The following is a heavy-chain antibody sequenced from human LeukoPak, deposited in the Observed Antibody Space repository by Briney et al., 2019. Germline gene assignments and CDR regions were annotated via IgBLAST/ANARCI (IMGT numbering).Heavy chain of an antibody. D-gene: IGHD4-11*01. V-gene: IGHV4-34*01. J-gene: IGHJ4*02. CDR1: GGSFSGYY. Sequence: PSETMSHTCAVYGGSFSGYYWSWIRQAPGKGLEWSGEINHSGSTNYNPSLKGRVTISVDTSKNQFSLKLSSVTAADTAVYYCASASITRYYFDYWGQGTLVTVSS. CDR3: ASASITRYYFDY. CDR2: INHSGST.